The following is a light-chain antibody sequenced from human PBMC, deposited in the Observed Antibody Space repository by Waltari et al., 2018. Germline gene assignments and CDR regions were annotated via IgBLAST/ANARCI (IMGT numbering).Light chain of an antibody. CDR2: KAS. J-gene: IGKJ1*01. V-gene: IGKV1-5*03. CDR3: QQYDNDWT. Sequence: ITVRTSQSSTNWVAWYQQKPGKAPKLLIDKASNLESGVPSRFSGGGSGTEFTLTISILQPDDFATYYCQQYDNDWTFGQGTKVEIK. CDR1: QSSTNW.